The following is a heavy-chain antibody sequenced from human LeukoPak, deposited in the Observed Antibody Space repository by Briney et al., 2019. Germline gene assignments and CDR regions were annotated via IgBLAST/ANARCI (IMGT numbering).Heavy chain of an antibody. V-gene: IGHV3-7*01. D-gene: IGHD1-14*01. J-gene: IGHJ3*02. CDR3: ARDRMRNAFDI. CDR1: GFTFSNQW. CDR2: IKQDGSKE. Sequence: PGGSLRLSCAASGFTFSNQWMTWVRQAPGKGLEWVANIKQDGSKEHYVDSVKGRFTISRDSAKNSVYLQMNSLRAEDTAVYYCARDRMRNAFDIWGQGTMVTVSS.